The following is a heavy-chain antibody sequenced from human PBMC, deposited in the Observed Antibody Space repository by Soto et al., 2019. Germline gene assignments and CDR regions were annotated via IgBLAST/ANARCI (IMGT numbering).Heavy chain of an antibody. Sequence: APVKVSCKSSGYTFTSYGISWVRQAPGQGLEWMGWISAYNGNTKYAQKLQGRVTMTTDTSTSTVYMELRSLRSDDTAVYYCARDPSYGGAFDPWGQGTLVTGSS. CDR2: ISAYNGNT. D-gene: IGHD2-21*01. CDR1: GYTFTSYG. V-gene: IGHV1-18*01. J-gene: IGHJ5*02. CDR3: ARDPSYGGAFDP.